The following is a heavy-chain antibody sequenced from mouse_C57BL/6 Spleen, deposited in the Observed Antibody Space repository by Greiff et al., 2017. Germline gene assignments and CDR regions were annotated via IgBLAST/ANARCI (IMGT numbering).Heavy chain of an antibody. CDR3: VRHGLTGTLDY. CDR2: IRSKSNNYAT. J-gene: IGHJ2*01. CDR1: GFSFNTYA. V-gene: IGHV10-1*01. D-gene: IGHD4-1*01. Sequence: EVQLQESGGGLVQPKGSLKLSCAASGFSFNTYAMNWVRQAPGKGLEWVARIRSKSNNYATYYADSVKDRFTISRDDSESMLYLQMNNLKTEDTAMYYCVRHGLTGTLDYWGQGTTLTVSS.